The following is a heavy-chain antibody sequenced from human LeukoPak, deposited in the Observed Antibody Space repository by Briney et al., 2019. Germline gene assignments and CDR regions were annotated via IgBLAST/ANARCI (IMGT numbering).Heavy chain of an antibody. CDR2: ISSSGSTI. J-gene: IGHJ4*02. CDR3: ARTTYYDFWSGSARGYFDY. CDR1: GFTFSSYE. V-gene: IGHV3-48*03. Sequence: GRSLRLSCAASGFTFSSYEMNWVRQAPGKGLEWVSYISSSGSTIYYADSVKGRFTISRDNAKNSLYLQMNSLRAEDTAVYYCARTTYYDFWSGSARGYFDYWGQGTLVTVSS. D-gene: IGHD3-3*01.